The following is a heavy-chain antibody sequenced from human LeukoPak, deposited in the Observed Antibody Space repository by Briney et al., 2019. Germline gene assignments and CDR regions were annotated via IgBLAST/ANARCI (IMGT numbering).Heavy chain of an antibody. J-gene: IGHJ4*02. CDR2: ISYDGSNK. Sequence: GGSLRLSCAASGFTFSSYAMHWVRQAPGKGLEWVAVISYDGSNKYYADSVKGRFTISRDNSKNTLYLQMYSLRAEDTAVYYCARDHRYYYDSSGYYVPDYWGQGTLVTVSS. D-gene: IGHD3-22*01. CDR1: GFTFSSYA. V-gene: IGHV3-30*01. CDR3: ARDHRYYYDSSGYYVPDY.